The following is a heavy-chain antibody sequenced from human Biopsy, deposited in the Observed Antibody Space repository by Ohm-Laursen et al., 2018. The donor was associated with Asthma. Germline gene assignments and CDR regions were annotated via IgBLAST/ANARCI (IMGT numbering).Heavy chain of an antibody. V-gene: IGHV4-39*01. D-gene: IGHD3-3*01. CDR2: ISYGGKT. J-gene: IGHJ6*02. CDR1: GGSMTPTSHY. CDR3: ARRITIFGVVQKDHGMDA. Sequence: TLSLTCTVSGGSMTPTSHYWDWIRQAPGKGLEWIGYISYGGKTSYNPSLKNRVTISRDTSKNQFSLRLTSVTAADTAVYCCARRITIFGVVQKDHGMDAWGQGTTVIVSS.